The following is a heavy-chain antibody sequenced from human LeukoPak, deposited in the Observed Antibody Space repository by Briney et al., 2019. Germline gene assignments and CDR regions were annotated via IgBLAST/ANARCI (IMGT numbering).Heavy chain of an antibody. CDR1: GFTFSSYA. CDR2: ISGSGGST. CDR3: AKLGGATRTYYDFWSGYYTPDAFDI. D-gene: IGHD3-3*01. J-gene: IGHJ3*02. Sequence: GGSLRLSCAASGFTFSSYAMSWVRQAPGKGLEWVSAISGSGGSTYYADSGKGRFTISRDNSKNTLYLQMTSLRAEDTAVYYCAKLGGATRTYYDFWSGYYTPDAFDIWGQGTMVTVSS. V-gene: IGHV3-23*01.